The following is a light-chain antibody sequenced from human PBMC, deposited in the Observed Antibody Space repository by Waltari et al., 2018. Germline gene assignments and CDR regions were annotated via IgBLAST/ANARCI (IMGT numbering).Light chain of an antibody. V-gene: IGLV2-14*01. J-gene: IGLJ1*01. CDR1: SSDVGGYNS. CDR3: SSYTSSSTLLYV. Sequence: QSALTQPAPVSGSPGQSLTIPCTGTSSDVGGYNSVSWYQQHPSKAPQLMIYEVSNRPSGVSNRFSGSKSGNTASLTISGLQTEDEADYYCSSYTSSSTLLYVFGTGTKVTVL. CDR2: EVS.